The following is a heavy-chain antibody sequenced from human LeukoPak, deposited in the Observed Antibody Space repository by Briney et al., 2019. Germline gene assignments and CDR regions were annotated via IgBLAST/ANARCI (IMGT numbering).Heavy chain of an antibody. D-gene: IGHD3-22*01. CDR2: INHSGST. J-gene: IGHJ4*02. Sequence: SETLSLTCAVYGGSFSGYYWSWIRQPPGKGLEWIGEINHSGSTNYNPSLKSRVTISVDTSKNQFSLKLSSVTAADTAVYYCASGTTVGDSSGYYVYWGQGTRVTVSS. CDR1: GGSFSGYY. CDR3: ASGTTVGDSSGYYVY. V-gene: IGHV4-34*01.